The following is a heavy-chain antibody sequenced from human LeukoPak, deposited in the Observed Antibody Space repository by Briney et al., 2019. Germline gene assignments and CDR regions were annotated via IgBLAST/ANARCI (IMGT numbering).Heavy chain of an antibody. Sequence: ASVKVSCKASGYTFSGDYMHWVRQAPGQGLEWMGRIRSNSEDIQYAQKFQGRVTMTWDTSTSTAYMELTRLTSDDTAVYYCARGGQLPPTYHYYYYMDVWGKGTTVTVSS. V-gene: IGHV1-2*06. J-gene: IGHJ6*03. CDR1: GYTFSGDY. D-gene: IGHD2-2*01. CDR3: ARGGQLPPTYHYYYYMDV. CDR2: IRSNSEDI.